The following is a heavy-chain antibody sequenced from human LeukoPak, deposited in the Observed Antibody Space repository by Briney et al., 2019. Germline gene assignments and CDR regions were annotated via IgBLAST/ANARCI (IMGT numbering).Heavy chain of an antibody. D-gene: IGHD2-2*01. CDR1: GVSISTSFYY. Sequence: SETLSLTCTVSGVSISTSFYYWGWIRQPPGKGLVWIGTIYYSGSTYYNPSFKSRVTISVDTSKNQFSLKLSSVTAADTAVYYCARVRYCSSTSCYTFDPWGQGTLVTVSS. V-gene: IGHV4-39*01. CDR2: IYYSGST. J-gene: IGHJ5*02. CDR3: ARVRYCSSTSCYTFDP.